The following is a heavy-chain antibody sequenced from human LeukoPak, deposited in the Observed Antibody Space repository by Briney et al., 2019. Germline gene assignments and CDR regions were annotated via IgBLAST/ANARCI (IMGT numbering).Heavy chain of an antibody. D-gene: IGHD1-26*01. V-gene: IGHV5-51*01. CDR3: ARLISGSYSAFGAFDI. Sequence: GESLKISCKGSGYSFTSYWIGWVRQMPGKGLEWMGIIYPGDSDTRYSPSFQGQVTISADKSISTAYLQWSSLKASDTAMYYCARLISGSYSAFGAFDIWGQGTMVTVSS. CDR2: IYPGDSDT. CDR1: GYSFTSYW. J-gene: IGHJ3*02.